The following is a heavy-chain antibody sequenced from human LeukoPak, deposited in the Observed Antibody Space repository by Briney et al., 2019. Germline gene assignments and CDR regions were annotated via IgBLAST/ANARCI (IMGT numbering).Heavy chain of an antibody. Sequence: KSSETLSLTCTVSGGSISSYYWSWIRQPPGKGLEWIAYIYYSGSTNYNPSLKSRVTISVDTSKNQFSLKLSSVTAADTAVYYCARGSGIQLWPLDYWGQGTLVTVSS. CDR3: ARGSGIQLWPLDY. D-gene: IGHD5-18*01. CDR2: IYYSGST. CDR1: GGSISSYY. V-gene: IGHV4-59*01. J-gene: IGHJ4*02.